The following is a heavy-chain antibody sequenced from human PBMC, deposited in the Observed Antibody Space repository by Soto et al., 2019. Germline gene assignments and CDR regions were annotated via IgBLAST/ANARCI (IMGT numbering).Heavy chain of an antibody. V-gene: IGHV3-49*03. CDR1: GFTFGDYA. D-gene: IGHD2-8*02. CDR2: IRSKAYGWTT. CDR3: TRDMSVLDYYYYGMDV. Sequence: GGSLRLSCTASGFTFGDYAMSWFRQAPGKGLEWVGFIRSKAYGWTTEFAASVKGRFTISRDDSKIIAYLQMNILKTEDTVVYYCTRDMSVLDYYYYGMDVWGQGTTVTVSS. J-gene: IGHJ6*02.